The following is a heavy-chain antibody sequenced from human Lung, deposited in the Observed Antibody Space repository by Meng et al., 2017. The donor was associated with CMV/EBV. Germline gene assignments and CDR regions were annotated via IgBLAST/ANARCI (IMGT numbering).Heavy chain of an antibody. D-gene: IGHD2-21*02. Sequence: QITLKESGPTLVKPTQTLTLTCTFSGFLLSTSGVGVGWIRQPPGKALEWLAFIYWDDDKRYRPSLNNRLAITKDTSKKQVVLTMTNMDPVDTATYYCAHSLLGSCGHDCYLDYFQHWGHGTLGTVAS. V-gene: IGHV2-5*02. CDR1: GFLLSTSGVG. J-gene: IGHJ1*01. CDR2: IYWDDDK. CDR3: AHSLLGSCGHDCYLDYFQH.